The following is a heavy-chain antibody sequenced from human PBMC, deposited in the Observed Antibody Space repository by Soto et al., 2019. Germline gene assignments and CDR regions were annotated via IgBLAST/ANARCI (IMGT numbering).Heavy chain of an antibody. CDR3: AKDKGEATGYYYYGMDV. V-gene: IGHV3-43*02. Sequence: GGSLRLSCAASGFTFDDYAMHWVRQAPGKGLEWVSLISGDGGSTYYADSVKGRFTISRDNSKNSLYLQMNSLRTEDTALYYCAKDKGEATGYYYYGMDVWGQGTTVTVSS. J-gene: IGHJ6*02. CDR1: GFTFDDYA. CDR2: ISGDGGST. D-gene: IGHD5-12*01.